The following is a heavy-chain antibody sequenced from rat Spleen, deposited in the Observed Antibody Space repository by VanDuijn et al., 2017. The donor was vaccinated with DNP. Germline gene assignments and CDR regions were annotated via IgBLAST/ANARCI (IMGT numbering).Heavy chain of an antibody. CDR3: TTILGPPMDA. Sequence: EVQLVESGGGLVQPGRPMKLSCGVSGFTFSDYYMAWVRQAPKKGLEWVATIIYDGSSTYYGDSVKGRFTISRDDAKNTLYQQMDSLRSEDAATYYCTTILGPPMDAWGQGTSVTVSS. CDR1: GFTFSDYY. V-gene: IGHV5S10*01. D-gene: IGHD4-2*01. CDR2: IIYDGSST. J-gene: IGHJ4*01.